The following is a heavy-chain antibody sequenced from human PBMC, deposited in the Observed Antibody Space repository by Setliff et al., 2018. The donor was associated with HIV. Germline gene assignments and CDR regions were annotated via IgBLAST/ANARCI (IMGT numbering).Heavy chain of an antibody. Sequence: ASVKVSCKASGYTFSNHTIHWVRQAPGKRPEWMGWLNAGYGNTKYSQKLQGRVTITRDISASTAYMELSSLRSEDTAVYYCARVNGGNSPYYFDSWGQGTLVTV. V-gene: IGHV1-3*01. CDR3: ARVNGGNSPYYFDS. J-gene: IGHJ4*02. CDR1: GYTFSNHT. D-gene: IGHD2-21*02. CDR2: LNAGYGNT.